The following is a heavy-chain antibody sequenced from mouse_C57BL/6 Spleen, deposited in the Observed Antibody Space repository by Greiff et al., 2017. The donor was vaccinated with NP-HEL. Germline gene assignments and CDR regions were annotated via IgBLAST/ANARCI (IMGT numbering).Heavy chain of an antibody. V-gene: IGHV1-4*01. CDR1: GYTFTSYT. Sequence: LVESGAELARPGASVKMSCKASGYTFTSYTMHWVKQRPGQGLEWIGYINPSSGYTKYNQKFKDKATLTADKSSSTAYMQLSSLTSEDSAVYYCAREGPYYYGSSYEYCDVWGTGTTVTVSS. CDR3: AREGPYYYGSSYEYCDV. CDR2: INPSSGYT. J-gene: IGHJ1*03. D-gene: IGHD1-1*01.